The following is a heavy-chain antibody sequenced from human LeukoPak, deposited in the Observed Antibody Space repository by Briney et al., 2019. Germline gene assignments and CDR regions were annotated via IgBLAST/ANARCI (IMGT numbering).Heavy chain of an antibody. J-gene: IGHJ5*02. V-gene: IGHV4-30-4*08. CDR2: MYYSGST. CDR1: GGSISSGDYY. CDR3: ARPYYYDSRIDL. D-gene: IGHD3-22*01. Sequence: TLSLTCTVSGGSISSGDYYWSWIRQPQGKGLEWIRYMYYSGSTYYTPSLKSRITISVHTSKNQFSLKLSSVTAADTAVYYCARPYYYDSRIDLWGQGTLVTVSS.